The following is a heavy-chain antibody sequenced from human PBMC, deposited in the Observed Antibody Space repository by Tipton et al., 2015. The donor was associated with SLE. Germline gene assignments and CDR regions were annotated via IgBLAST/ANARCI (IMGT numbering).Heavy chain of an antibody. J-gene: IGHJ3*02. Sequence: QLVQSGAEVKKPGESLKISCKGSGYSFTSYWIGWVRQMPGKGLEWMGIIYVGDSQIRYSPSFQGQVTISADRSTSTAYLQWNSLKASDTAMYYCARPRYSTSWYGFDIWGQGTMVTVSS. CDR3: ARPRYSTSWYGFDI. D-gene: IGHD6-13*01. CDR2: IYVGDSQI. CDR1: GYSFTSYW. V-gene: IGHV5-51*03.